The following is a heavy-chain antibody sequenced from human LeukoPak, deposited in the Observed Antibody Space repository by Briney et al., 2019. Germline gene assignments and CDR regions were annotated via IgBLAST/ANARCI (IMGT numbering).Heavy chain of an antibody. CDR3: ARLPVSGGPYGMDV. CDR1: GGTISSYY. D-gene: IGHD3-16*01. V-gene: IGHV4-59*08. J-gene: IGHJ6*02. CDR2: IYYSGST. Sequence: SETLSLTCTVSGGTISSYYWSWIRQPPGKGLEWIGYIYYSGSTNYNPSLKSRVTISVDTSKNQFSLKLSSVTAADTAVYYCARLPVSGGPYGMDVWGQGTTVTVSS.